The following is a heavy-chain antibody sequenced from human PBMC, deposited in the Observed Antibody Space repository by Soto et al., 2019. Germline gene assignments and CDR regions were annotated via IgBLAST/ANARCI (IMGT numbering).Heavy chain of an antibody. J-gene: IGHJ4*02. V-gene: IGHV3-23*01. D-gene: IGHD3-9*01. CDR2: ISGSGSPT. CDR1: GFTFSSYA. CDR3: ARDDSLLRYFDWLRNFDY. Sequence: PGGSLRLSCAASGFTFSSYAMTWVRQAPGRGLEWVSAISGSGSPTYYADSVKGRFTISRDNAKNSLYLQMNSLRAEDTAVYYCARDDSLLRYFDWLRNFDYWGQGTLVTVSS.